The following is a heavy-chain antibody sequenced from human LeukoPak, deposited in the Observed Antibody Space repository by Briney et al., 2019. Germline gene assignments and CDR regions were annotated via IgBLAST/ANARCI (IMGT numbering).Heavy chain of an antibody. CDR2: FNPNSGGT. CDR3: ARDEGGGSYRYYFDY. CDR1: GYTFTGYY. V-gene: IGHV1-2*02. J-gene: IGHJ4*02. Sequence: GASVKVSCKASGYTFTGYYVHWVRQAPGQGLEWMGWFNPNSGGTNYAPKFQGRVTMTRDTSISTAYMELNRLRSDDTAVYYCARDEGGGSYRYYFDYWGQGTLVTVSS. D-gene: IGHD1-26*01.